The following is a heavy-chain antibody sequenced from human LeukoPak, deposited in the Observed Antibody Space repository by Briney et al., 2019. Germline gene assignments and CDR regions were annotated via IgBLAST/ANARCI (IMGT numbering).Heavy chain of an antibody. CDR3: AARDLGSGLIDC. CDR2: IYYSGST. Sequence: SETLSLTCTVSGGSISSYYWSWIRQPPGKGLEWIGYIYYSGSTNYNPSLKSRVTISVDTSKNQFSLKLSSVTAADTAVYYCAARDLGSGLIDCWGQGTLVTVSS. V-gene: IGHV4-59*01. D-gene: IGHD7-27*01. J-gene: IGHJ4*02. CDR1: GGSISSYY.